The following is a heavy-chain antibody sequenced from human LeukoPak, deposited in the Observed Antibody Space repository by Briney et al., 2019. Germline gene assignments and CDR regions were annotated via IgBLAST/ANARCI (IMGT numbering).Heavy chain of an antibody. D-gene: IGHD6-19*01. CDR1: GFTFSSYG. V-gene: IGHV3-30*18. CDR2: ISYDGSNK. J-gene: IGHJ4*02. CDR3: AKDKSAYSSGGPIFDY. Sequence: GGTLRLSCAASGFTFSSYGMHWVRQAPGKGLEWVAVISYDGSNKYYADSVKGRFTISRDNSKNTLYLQMNSLRAEDTAVYYCAKDKSAYSSGGPIFDYWGQGTLVTVSS.